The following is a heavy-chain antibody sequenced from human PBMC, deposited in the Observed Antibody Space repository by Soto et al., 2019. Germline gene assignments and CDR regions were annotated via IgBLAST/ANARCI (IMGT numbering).Heavy chain of an antibody. J-gene: IGHJ4*02. CDR1: GGSFSGYY. CDR2: INHSGST. D-gene: IGHD3-10*01. Sequence: PSETLSLTCAVYGGSFSGYYWSWIRQPPGKGLEWIGEINHSGSTNYNPSLKSRVTISVDTSKNQFSLKLSSVTAADTAVYYCASSLHMVRGVIGYWGQGTLVTVSS. CDR3: ASSLHMVRGVIGY. V-gene: IGHV4-34*01.